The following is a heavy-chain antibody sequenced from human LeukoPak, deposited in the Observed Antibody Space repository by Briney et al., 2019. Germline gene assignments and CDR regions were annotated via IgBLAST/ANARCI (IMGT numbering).Heavy chain of an antibody. V-gene: IGHV4-61*02. D-gene: IGHD3-10*01. Sequence: SETLSLTCTVSGDSISSDSYYWSWIRQPADKGLEWIGRIYTSGDTNYNPSLKSRLTISLDTSKNQFSLILSSVTAAGTAVYYCGRSVVRGLITGVFDNWGQGTLVTVSS. CDR3: GRSVVRGLITGVFDN. J-gene: IGHJ4*02. CDR2: IYTSGDT. CDR1: GDSISSDSYY.